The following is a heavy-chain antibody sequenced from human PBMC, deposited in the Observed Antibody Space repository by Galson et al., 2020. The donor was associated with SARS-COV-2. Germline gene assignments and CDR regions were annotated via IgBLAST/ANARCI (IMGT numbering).Heavy chain of an antibody. CDR2: MNPNSGNT. CDR3: ARGWDSSGWYVGYYYGMDV. Sequence: PGESLNISYNASGYTFTSYDINWVRHATGQGLEWMGWMNPNSGNTGYAQKFQGRVTMTRNTSISTAYMELSSLRSEYTAVYYCARGWDSSGWYVGYYYGMDVWGQGTTVTVSS. D-gene: IGHD6-19*01. J-gene: IGHJ6*02. V-gene: IGHV1-8*01. CDR1: GYTFTSYD.